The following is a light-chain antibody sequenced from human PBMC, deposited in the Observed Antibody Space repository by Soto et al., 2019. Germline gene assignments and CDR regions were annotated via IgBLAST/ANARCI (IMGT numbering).Light chain of an antibody. J-gene: IGKJ5*01. CDR3: QQRSKWPPIT. CDR2: DAS. V-gene: IGKV3-11*01. CDR1: QSVSSY. Sequence: EIVLTQSPATLSSSPGERVTLSCRASQSVSSYLAWYQQKPGQAPRLLIYDASNRATGIPARFSGSEYGTHFTLNISSREPEDFAVYYCQQRSKWPPITFGQGTRLETK.